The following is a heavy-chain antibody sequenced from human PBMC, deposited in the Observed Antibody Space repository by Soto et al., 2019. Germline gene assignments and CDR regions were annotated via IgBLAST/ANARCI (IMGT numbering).Heavy chain of an antibody. V-gene: IGHV3-30*18. Sequence: HPGGSLRLSCAASGFTFSSYGMHWVRQAPGKGLEWVTLISYDGGNKYYADSVKCRFSISRDNSRNTLYLQMNSLRPEDAAVYYCVKSLGFCSSSSCSRDYYYYYGMDVWGQGTTVTVSS. CDR1: GFTFSSYG. CDR3: VKSLGFCSSSSCSRDYYYYYGMDV. CDR2: ISYDGGNK. J-gene: IGHJ6*02. D-gene: IGHD2-2*01.